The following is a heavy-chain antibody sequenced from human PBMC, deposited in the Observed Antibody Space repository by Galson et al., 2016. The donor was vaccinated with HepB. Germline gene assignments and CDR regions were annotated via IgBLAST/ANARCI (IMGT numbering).Heavy chain of an antibody. Sequence: SETLSLTCTVSGGSISSSSYYWGWIRQPPGKGLEWIGSIYYSGSTYYNPSLKSRVTISVDTSKNQFSLKLSSVTAADTAVYYCAVRLVGARGWGQGTLVTVSS. CDR2: IYYSGST. CDR1: GGSISSSSYY. D-gene: IGHD1-26*01. CDR3: AVRLVGARG. J-gene: IGHJ4*02. V-gene: IGHV4-39*01.